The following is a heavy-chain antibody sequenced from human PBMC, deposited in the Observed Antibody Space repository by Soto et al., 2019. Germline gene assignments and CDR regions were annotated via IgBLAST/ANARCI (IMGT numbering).Heavy chain of an antibody. CDR3: VRGQPHRITIFEVVIRSYDYGMDV. Sequence: PSETLSLTCTVSGGSISSSTYYWGWMRQPPGKGLEWIGSFFIGGNTYYNPSLKSRVTISVDTSKNQFSLKLRSVTAADTAVYFCVRGQPHRITIFEVVIRSYDYGMDVWGQGTTVT. CDR2: FFIGGNT. D-gene: IGHD3-3*02. V-gene: IGHV4-39*01. J-gene: IGHJ6*02. CDR1: GGSISSSTYY.